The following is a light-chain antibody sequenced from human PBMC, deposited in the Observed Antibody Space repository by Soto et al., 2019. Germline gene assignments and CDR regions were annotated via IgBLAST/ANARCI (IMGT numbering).Light chain of an antibody. J-gene: IGKJ2*01. CDR3: QHYGSSPYT. V-gene: IGKV3-20*01. CDR2: GAS. Sequence: EIVLRQSPGTLSLSPGEGATLSCRASQSVRNNYLAWYQQTPGQTPRLLIHGASTRATGIPDRFSGSGSGTDFTLTISRLEPEDFAVYYCQHYGSSPYTFGQGNKLDIK. CDR1: QSVRNNY.